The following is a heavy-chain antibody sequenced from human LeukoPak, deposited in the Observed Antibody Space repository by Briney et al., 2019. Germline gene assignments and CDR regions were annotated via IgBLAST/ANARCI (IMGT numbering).Heavy chain of an antibody. CDR1: GGSISSYY. D-gene: IGHD5-12*01. V-gene: IGHV4-59*01. Sequence: SETLSLTCTVSGGSISSYYWSWIRQPPGKGLEWIGYIYYSGSTNYNPSLKSRVTISVDTSKNQFSLKLSSVTAADTAGYYCARIIVATITGGRYFYYWGQGTLVTVSS. CDR3: ARIIVATITGGRYFYY. CDR2: IYYSGST. J-gene: IGHJ4*02.